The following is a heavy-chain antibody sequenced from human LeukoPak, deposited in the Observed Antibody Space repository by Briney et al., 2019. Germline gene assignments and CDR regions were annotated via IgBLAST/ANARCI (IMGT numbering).Heavy chain of an antibody. CDR2: IKQDGSGK. Sequence: GGSLRLSCAASGFTFSSYWMDWVRQAPGKGLEWVANIKQDGSGKYYVNTVKGRFTISRDNAQNSLYLQMNSLRGEDTAVYYCARVRGGYCSGTSCYNAFGIWGQGTMVTVSS. CDR1: GFTFSSYW. V-gene: IGHV3-7*01. CDR3: ARVRGGYCSGTSCYNAFGI. D-gene: IGHD2-2*02. J-gene: IGHJ3*02.